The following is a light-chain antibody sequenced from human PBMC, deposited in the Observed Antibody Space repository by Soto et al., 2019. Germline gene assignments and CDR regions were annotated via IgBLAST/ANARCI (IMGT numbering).Light chain of an antibody. V-gene: IGKV1-39*01. J-gene: IGKJ1*01. CDR3: QQSYTTPRT. CDR2: GAS. CDR1: QTIRTS. Sequence: QMTQSPSSLSASVGARVTITCRASQTIRTSLNWYQQKPGKAPKLLIYGASTLQSGVPSRFSGTGSAEDFTLTISSLQPEDFAIYYCQQSYTTPRTFGQGTKVEV.